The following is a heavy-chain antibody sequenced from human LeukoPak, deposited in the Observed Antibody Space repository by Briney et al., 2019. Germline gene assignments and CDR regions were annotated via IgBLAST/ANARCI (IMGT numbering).Heavy chain of an antibody. CDR2: ISSSSSYI. J-gene: IGHJ4*02. D-gene: IGHD6-13*01. V-gene: IGHV3-21*01. Sequence: GGSLRLSCAASGFTFSSYSMNWVHQAPGKGLEWVSSISSSSSYIYYADSVKGRFTISRDNAKNSLYLQMNSLRAEDTAVYYCARDWRYSSSWFDYWGQGTLVTVSS. CDR1: GFTFSSYS. CDR3: ARDWRYSSSWFDY.